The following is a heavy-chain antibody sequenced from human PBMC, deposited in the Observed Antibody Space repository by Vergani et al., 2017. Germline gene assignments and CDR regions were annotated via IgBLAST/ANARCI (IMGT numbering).Heavy chain of an antibody. J-gene: IGHJ4*02. D-gene: IGHD2-21*01. V-gene: IGHV5-51*01. CDR3: TRHVPCGDGACLHFDH. CDR1: ESSFISNE. Sequence: EVMLVQSGAEVKKPGESLKISCKYSESSFISNEIAWVRQMSGKGLQWMGNINPIDSKIAYSPSFQGQAIMSLDKSITTAYLQWRSLKASDTAIYYCTRHVPCGDGACLHFDHWGRGTQVTVSS. CDR2: INPIDSKI.